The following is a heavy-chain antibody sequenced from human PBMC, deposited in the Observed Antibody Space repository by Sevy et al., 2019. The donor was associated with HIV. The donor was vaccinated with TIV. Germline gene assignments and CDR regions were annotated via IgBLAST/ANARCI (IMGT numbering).Heavy chain of an antibody. Sequence: GFLKPSRTAFGFTLGEYTLRWFRQAPGRGLGWVGFIRVKALRGNAEYAASVKGRFTLSRDDSQGIAYLQMNGLKTEDTAVYYCTREATLVRGIVSINDAFDIWGQGTMVTVSS. CDR3: TREATLVRGIVSINDAFDI. CDR1: GFTLGEYT. CDR2: IRVKALRGNA. J-gene: IGHJ3*02. D-gene: IGHD3-10*01. V-gene: IGHV3-49*03.